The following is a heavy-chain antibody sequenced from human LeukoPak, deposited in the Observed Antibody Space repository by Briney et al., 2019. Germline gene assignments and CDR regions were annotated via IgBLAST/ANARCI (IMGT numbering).Heavy chain of an antibody. CDR1: GGTFSSYT. CDR3: ARPLVRNYSYGRYV. V-gene: IGHV1-69*02. Sequence: GSSVKVSCKASGGTFSSYTISWVRQAPGQGLEWMGRIIPILGIANYAQKFQGRVTITADKSTSTAYMELSSLRSEDRAVYYCARPLVRNYSYGRYVWGQGTTVTVS. CDR2: IIPILGIA. J-gene: IGHJ6*02.